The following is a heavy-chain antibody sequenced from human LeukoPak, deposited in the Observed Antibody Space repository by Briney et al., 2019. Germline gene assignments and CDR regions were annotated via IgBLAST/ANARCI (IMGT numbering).Heavy chain of an antibody. Sequence: GASVTVSCKAPGGTFSSYAISWVRQAPGQGLEWMGGIIPIFGTANYAQRFQGRVTITADTSTSTVYMQLSRLRSQDTAVYYCARGEYDIFTGQTPTLLDYWGQGTLVTVSS. CDR2: IIPIFGTA. CDR3: ARGEYDIFTGQTPTLLDY. V-gene: IGHV1-69*06. D-gene: IGHD3-9*01. CDR1: GGTFSSYA. J-gene: IGHJ4*02.